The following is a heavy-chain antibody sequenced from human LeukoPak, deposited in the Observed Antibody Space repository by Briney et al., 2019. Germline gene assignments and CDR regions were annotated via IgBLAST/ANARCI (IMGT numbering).Heavy chain of an antibody. J-gene: IGHJ4*02. V-gene: IGHV1-69*15. CDR2: IIPIFGTA. CDR3: ARERFGELSHYYFDY. CDR1: GYTFTSYG. Sequence: SVKVSCKASGYTFTSYGISWVRQAPGQGLEWMGRIIPIFGTANYAQKFQGRVTITADESTSTAYMELSSLRSEDTAVYYCARERFGELSHYYFDYWGQGTLVTVSS. D-gene: IGHD3-10*01.